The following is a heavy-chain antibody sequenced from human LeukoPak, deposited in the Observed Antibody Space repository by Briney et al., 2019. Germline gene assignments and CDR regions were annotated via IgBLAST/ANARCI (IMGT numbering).Heavy chain of an antibody. J-gene: IGHJ4*02. CDR3: ARQNDFRLDY. CDR1: GYTFSSYW. CDR2: VIPGDSDT. Sequence: GESLKISCKGSGYTFSSYWIGWVRQMPGKGLEWMGIVIPGDSDTRYSPSLQCQVTISVDTSIGTAYLQWSSLKASDTAIYYCARQNDFRLDYWGQGTLVTVSS. D-gene: IGHD3-3*01. V-gene: IGHV5-51*01.